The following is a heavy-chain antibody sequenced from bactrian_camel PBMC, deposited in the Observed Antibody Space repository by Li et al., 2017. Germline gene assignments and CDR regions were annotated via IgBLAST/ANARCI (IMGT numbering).Heavy chain of an antibody. CDR2: VESDGSK. CDR1: GNMRSRHC. J-gene: IGHJ4*01. Sequence: HVQLVESGGASVQAGGSLNLSCTISGNMRSRHCFGWFRRVPGKEREGVATVESDGSKRYSDSVKGRFTISRANDKNTVILQMNSLQPNDTAVYYCAARGLTVRRLCFVGNLWGKGTQVTVS. CDR3: AARGLTVRRLCFVGNL. V-gene: IGHV3S53*01. D-gene: IGHD4*01.